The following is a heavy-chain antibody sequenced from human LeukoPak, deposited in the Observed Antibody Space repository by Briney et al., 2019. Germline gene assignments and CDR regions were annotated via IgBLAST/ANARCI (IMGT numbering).Heavy chain of an antibody. Sequence: SETLSLTCAVYGGSFSGYSWSWIRQPPGKGLEWIGEINHSGSTNYNPSSKSRVTTSVDTSKNQCSLKLSSVTAADTAVYYCARGRVTMVRGVNTNWFDPWGQGTLVTVSS. V-gene: IGHV4-34*01. CDR3: ARGRVTMVRGVNTNWFDP. J-gene: IGHJ5*02. CDR1: GGSFSGYS. CDR2: INHSGST. D-gene: IGHD3-10*01.